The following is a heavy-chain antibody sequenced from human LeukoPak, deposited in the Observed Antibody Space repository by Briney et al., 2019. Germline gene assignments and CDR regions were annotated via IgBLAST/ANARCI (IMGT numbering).Heavy chain of an antibody. V-gene: IGHV3-33*08. CDR2: IWYDGSQK. CDR3: ARWLSHKIDSNGYLDY. Sequence: GGSLRLSCAAPGFTFSSNGMHWVRQAPGKGLEWVAVIWYDGSQKYYGDSVKGRFTISRDNSKNTLYLQMNSLGAEDTAVYYCARWLSHKIDSNGYLDYWGQGALVTVSS. CDR1: GFTFSSNG. D-gene: IGHD3-22*01. J-gene: IGHJ4*02.